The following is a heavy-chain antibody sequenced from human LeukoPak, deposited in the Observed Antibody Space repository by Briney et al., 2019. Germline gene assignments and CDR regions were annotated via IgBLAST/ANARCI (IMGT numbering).Heavy chain of an antibody. CDR2: INPNSGGT. CDR3: ARDRDSIRYFDWRYYYYYMDV. Sequence: ASVKVSCKASGYTFTGYYMHWVRQAPGQGLEWMGWINPNSGGTNYAQKFQGRVTMTRDTSISTAYMELSRLRSDDTAVYYCARDRDSIRYFDWRYYYYYMDVWGKGTTVTVSS. D-gene: IGHD3-9*01. J-gene: IGHJ6*03. CDR1: GYTFTGYY. V-gene: IGHV1-2*02.